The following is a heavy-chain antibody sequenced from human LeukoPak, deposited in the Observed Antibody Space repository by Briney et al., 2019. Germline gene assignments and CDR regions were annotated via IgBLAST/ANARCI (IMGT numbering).Heavy chain of an antibody. CDR3: ARGNYSFDY. CDR1: GGSFSGYY. CDR2: INHSGST. V-gene: IGHV4-34*01. Sequence: SETLSLTCAVYGGSFSGYYWSWIRQPPGKGLEWIGEINHSGSTNYNPSLKSRVTISVDTSKNQFSLKLSSVTAADTAVYSCARGNYSFDYWGQGTLVTVSS. J-gene: IGHJ4*02.